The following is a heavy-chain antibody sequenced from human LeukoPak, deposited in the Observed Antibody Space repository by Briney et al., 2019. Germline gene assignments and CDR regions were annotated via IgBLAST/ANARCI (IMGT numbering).Heavy chain of an antibody. CDR3: ASSAIVGATYYFDY. CDR1: GGSISSYY. J-gene: IGHJ4*02. V-gene: IGHV4-4*07. CDR2: IYTSGST. Sequence: PSETLSLTCTVPGGSISSYYWSWIRQSAGKGLEWIGRIYTSGSTNYNPSLKSRVTMSVDTSKNQFSLKLSSVTAADTAVYYCASSAIVGATYYFDYWGQGTLVTVSS. D-gene: IGHD1-26*01.